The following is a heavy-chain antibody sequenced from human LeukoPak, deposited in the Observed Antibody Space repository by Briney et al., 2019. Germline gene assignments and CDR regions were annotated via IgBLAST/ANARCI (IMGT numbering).Heavy chain of an antibody. CDR2: IYYSGST. Sequence: SETLSLTCTVSGGSISSYYWSWIRQPPGKGLEWIGYIYYSGSTNYNPSLKSRVTISVDTSKNQFSLKLSSVTAADTAVYYCARGPPSGYLSYYYYSGRDVGGQGTTVTVSS. CDR3: ARGPPSGYLSYYYYSGRDV. V-gene: IGHV4-59*08. CDR1: GGSISSYY. D-gene: IGHD6-25*01. J-gene: IGHJ6*02.